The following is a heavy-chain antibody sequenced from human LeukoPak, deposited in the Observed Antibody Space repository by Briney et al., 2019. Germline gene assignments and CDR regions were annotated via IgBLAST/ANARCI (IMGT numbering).Heavy chain of an antibody. V-gene: IGHV3-23*01. CDR2: ISGSGGST. Sequence: GGSPRLSCAASGFTFSSYAMSWVRQAPGKGLEWVSAISGSGGSTYYADSVKGRFTISRDNSKNTLYLQMNSLRAEDTAVYYRAKSGDPYYFDYWGQGTLVTVSS. D-gene: IGHD4-17*01. CDR3: AKSGDPYYFDY. J-gene: IGHJ4*02. CDR1: GFTFSSYA.